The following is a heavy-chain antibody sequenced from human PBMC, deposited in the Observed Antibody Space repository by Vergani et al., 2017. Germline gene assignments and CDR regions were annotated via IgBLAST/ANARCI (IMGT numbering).Heavy chain of an antibody. CDR2: IYTSGRT. V-gene: IGHV4-4*09. J-gene: IGHJ6*02. Sequence: QVQLQESGPGLVKPSETLSLTCTVSGGSISSYYWSWIRQPPGKGLEWIGYIYTSGRTNYNPSLKSRVPISVDTSKNQFSLKLSSVTDADTAVYYCARLERFWYYYGMDVWGQGTTVTVSS. CDR1: GGSISSYY. D-gene: IGHD3-3*01. CDR3: ARLERFWYYYGMDV.